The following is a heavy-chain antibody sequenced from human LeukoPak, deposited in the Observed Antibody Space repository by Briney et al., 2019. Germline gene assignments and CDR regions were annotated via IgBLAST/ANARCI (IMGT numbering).Heavy chain of an antibody. J-gene: IGHJ4*02. CDR1: GFTFSSYG. CDR2: ISYDGSNK. CDR3: AKDSSGYFGHLDY. Sequence: HPGGSLRLSCAASGFTFSSYGTHWVRQAPGKGLEWVAVISYDGSNKYYADSVKGRFTISRDNSKNTLYLQMNSLRAEDTAVYYCAKDSSGYFGHLDYWGQGTLVTVSS. D-gene: IGHD3-22*01. V-gene: IGHV3-30*18.